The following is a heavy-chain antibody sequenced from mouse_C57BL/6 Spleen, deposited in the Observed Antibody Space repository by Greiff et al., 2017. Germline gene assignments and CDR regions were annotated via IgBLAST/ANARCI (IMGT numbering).Heavy chain of an antibody. V-gene: IGHV3-6*01. J-gene: IGHJ1*03. Sequence: EVKLMESGPGLVKPSQSLSLTCSVTGYSITSGYYWNWIRQFPGNKLEWMGYISYDGSNNYNPSLKNRISITRDTSKNQFFLKLNSVTTEDTATXYCAFLLPYWYFDVWGTGTTVTVSS. D-gene: IGHD2-1*01. CDR3: AFLLPYWYFDV. CDR1: GYSITSGYY. CDR2: ISYDGSN.